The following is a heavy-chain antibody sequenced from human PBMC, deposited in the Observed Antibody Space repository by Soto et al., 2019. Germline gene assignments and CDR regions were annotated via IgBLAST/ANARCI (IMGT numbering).Heavy chain of an antibody. CDR1: GFTFSSYA. V-gene: IGHV3-23*01. CDR3: AKVKSEGPYYYYMDV. Sequence: GGSLRLSCAASGFTFSSYAMSWVRQAPGKGLEWVSAISGSGGSTYYADSVKGRFTISRDNSKNTLYLQMNSLRAEDTAVYYCAKVKSEGPYYYYMDVWGKGTTVTVSS. CDR2: ISGSGGST. J-gene: IGHJ6*03.